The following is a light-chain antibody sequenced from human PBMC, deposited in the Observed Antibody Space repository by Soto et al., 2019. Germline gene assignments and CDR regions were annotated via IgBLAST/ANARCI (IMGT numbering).Light chain of an antibody. Sequence: EIVLTQSPATLSLSPGERATLSCRASQSIGLAIAWYQHKPGQAPRLLIFDASQRATGIPARFRGSGSGTDFTLSISSLEPEDFATYYCLQAQTFPRTFGQGTRVE. CDR1: QSIGLA. V-gene: IGKV3-11*01. CDR3: LQAQTFPRT. J-gene: IGKJ1*01. CDR2: DAS.